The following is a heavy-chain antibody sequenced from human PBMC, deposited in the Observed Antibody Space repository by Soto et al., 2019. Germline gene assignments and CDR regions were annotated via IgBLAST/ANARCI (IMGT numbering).Heavy chain of an antibody. D-gene: IGHD3-22*01. CDR3: ARENYYDSSGYYPRVGYYYYGMDV. CDR2: IYSGGST. J-gene: IGHJ6*02. Sequence: GGSLRLSCAASGFTVSSKYMSWVRPAPGKGLEWVSVIYSGGSTYYADSVKGRFTISRDNSKNTLYLQMNSLRAEDTAVYYCARENYYDSSGYYPRVGYYYYGMDVWGQGTTVTVSS. V-gene: IGHV3-53*01. CDR1: GFTVSSKY.